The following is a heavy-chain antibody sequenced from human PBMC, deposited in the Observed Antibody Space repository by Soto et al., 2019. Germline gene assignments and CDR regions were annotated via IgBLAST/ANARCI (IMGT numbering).Heavy chain of an antibody. V-gene: IGHV3-30-3*01. Sequence: VQLVESGGGVVQPGRSLRLSCAASGFTFSSYAMHWVRQAPGKGLEWVSVISYDGSNKYYADSVKGRFTISRDNSKNTLYLQMSSLRAEDTAVYYCAREESYYFYDMDVWGQGTTVTVSS. CDR2: ISYDGSNK. CDR1: GFTFSSYA. J-gene: IGHJ6*02. CDR3: AREESYYFYDMDV.